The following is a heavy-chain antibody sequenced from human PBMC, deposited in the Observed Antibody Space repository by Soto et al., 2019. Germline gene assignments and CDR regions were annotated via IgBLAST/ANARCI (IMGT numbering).Heavy chain of an antibody. CDR3: ARTEIYWLTMVRGVIDWFDP. D-gene: IGHD3-10*01. CDR2: IYYSGNT. J-gene: IGHJ5*02. Sequence: QVQLHESGPGLVRPSETLFLTCTVSGASISRDSWSWIRQPPGKGLEWIGHIYYSGNTDYNPSLKSRVTMSVDTSKSQFSLRLSSVTAADTAVYYCARTEIYWLTMVRGVIDWFDPWGQGTLVTVSS. V-gene: IGHV4-59*01. CDR1: GASISRDS.